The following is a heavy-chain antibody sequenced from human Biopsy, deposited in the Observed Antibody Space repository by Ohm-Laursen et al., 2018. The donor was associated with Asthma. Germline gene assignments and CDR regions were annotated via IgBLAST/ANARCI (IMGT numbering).Heavy chain of an antibody. CDR3: ARDAGYCGGDCYSLLEYYYYYYGMDV. J-gene: IGHJ6*02. CDR2: ISSSSSTI. V-gene: IGHV3-48*02. CDR1: GFTFSSYS. D-gene: IGHD2-21*02. Sequence: SLRLSCAASGFTFSSYSMNWVRQAPGKGLEWVSYISSSSSTIYYADSAKGRFTISRDNAKNSLYLQMNSLRDEDTAVYYCARDAGYCGGDCYSLLEYYYYYYGMDVWGQGTTVTVSS.